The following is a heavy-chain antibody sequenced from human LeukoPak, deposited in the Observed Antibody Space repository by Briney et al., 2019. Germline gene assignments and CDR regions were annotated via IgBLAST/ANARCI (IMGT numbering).Heavy chain of an antibody. CDR1: GFTFSSYA. J-gene: IGHJ6*02. D-gene: IGHD6-19*01. CDR2: ISGSGGST. CDR3: AKPRTQKSHRAVAGDYYYYGMDV. V-gene: IGHV3-23*01. Sequence: GGSLRLSCAASGFTFSSYAMSWVRQAPGKGLEWVSAISGSGGSTYYAVSVKGRFTISRDNSKNTLYLQMNSLRAEDTAVYYCAKPRTQKSHRAVAGDYYYYGMDVWGQGTTVTVSS.